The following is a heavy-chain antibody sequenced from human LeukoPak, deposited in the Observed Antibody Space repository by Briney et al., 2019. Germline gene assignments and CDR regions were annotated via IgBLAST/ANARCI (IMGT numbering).Heavy chain of an antibody. CDR1: GDSIINYY. CDR3: ARQAYDSIGFYDY. CDR2: ISDSGST. Sequence: SETLSLTCTVSGDSIINYYWNWIRQPPGKGLEWIGYISDSGSTNYNPSLMSRVTISVDTSKNQFSLKLNSVTAADTAAYYCARQAYDSIGFYDYWGQGTLVTVSS. D-gene: IGHD3-22*01. J-gene: IGHJ4*02. V-gene: IGHV4-59*01.